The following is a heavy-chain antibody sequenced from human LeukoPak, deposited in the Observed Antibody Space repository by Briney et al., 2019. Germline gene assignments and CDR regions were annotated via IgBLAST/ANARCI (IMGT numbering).Heavy chain of an antibody. V-gene: IGHV1-69*02. D-gene: IGHD2-2*02. CDR1: GGTFSSYT. CDR2: IIPILGIA. CDR3: ASRYCSSTSCYTLSAFDI. Sequence: SVKVSCKASGGTFSSYTISWVRQAPGQGLEWMGRIIPILGIANYAQKFQGRVTTTADKSTSTAYMELSSLRSEDTAVYYCASRYCSSTSCYTLSAFDIRGQGTMVTVSS. J-gene: IGHJ3*02.